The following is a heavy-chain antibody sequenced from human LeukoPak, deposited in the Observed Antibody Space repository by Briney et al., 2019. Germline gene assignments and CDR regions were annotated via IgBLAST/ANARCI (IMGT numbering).Heavy chain of an antibody. V-gene: IGHV4-30-2*01. CDR1: GGSISSGGYS. CDR2: IYHSGST. J-gene: IGHJ3*02. CDR3: ASVVGATHRGAFDI. Sequence: PSETLSLTCAVSGGSISSGGYSWRRIRQPPGKGLEWIGYIYHSGSTYYNPSLKSRVTISVDRSKNQFSLKLSSVTAADTAVYYCASVVGATHRGAFDIWGQGTMVTVSS. D-gene: IGHD1-26*01.